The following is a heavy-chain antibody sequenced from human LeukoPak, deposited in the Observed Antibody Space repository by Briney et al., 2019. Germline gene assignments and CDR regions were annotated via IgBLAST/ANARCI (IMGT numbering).Heavy chain of an antibody. CDR1: GGSFSGYY. CDR2: INHSGGT. CDR3: ARGQGFDY. V-gene: IGHV4-34*01. J-gene: IGHJ4*02. Sequence: SETLSLTCAVYGGSFSGYYWSWIRQPPGKGLEWIGEINHSGGTNYNPSLKSRVTISVDTSKNQFSPKPSSVTAADTAVYYCARGQGFDYWGQGTLVTVSS.